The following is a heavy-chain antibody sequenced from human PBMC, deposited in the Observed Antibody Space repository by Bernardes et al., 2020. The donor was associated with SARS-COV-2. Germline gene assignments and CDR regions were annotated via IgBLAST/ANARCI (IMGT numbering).Heavy chain of an antibody. J-gene: IGHJ4*02. CDR3: VSLYCSGGSCYVDY. V-gene: IGHV4-39*01. CDR2: IYYSGST. D-gene: IGHD2-15*01. Sequence: SETLSLTCTVSGGSISSSSYYWGWIRQPPGKGLEWIGSIYYSGSTYYNPSLKSRVTISVDTSKNQFSLRLSSVTAADTAMYYCVSLYCSGGSCYVDYWGQGTLVTVSS. CDR1: GGSISSSSYY.